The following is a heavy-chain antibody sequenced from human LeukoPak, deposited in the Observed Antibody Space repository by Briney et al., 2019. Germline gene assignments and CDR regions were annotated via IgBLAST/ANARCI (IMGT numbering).Heavy chain of an antibody. CDR1: GYTFTSYA. CDR3: ARRPIVGATIPFDY. J-gene: IGHJ4*02. V-gene: IGHV1-3*01. Sequence: GASVKVSCKASGYTFTSYAMHWVRQAPGQRLEWMGWINAGNGNTKYSQKFQGRVTITRDTSASTAYMELSSLRSEDTAVYYCARRPIVGATIPFDYWGQGTLVTVSS. D-gene: IGHD1-26*01. CDR2: INAGNGNT.